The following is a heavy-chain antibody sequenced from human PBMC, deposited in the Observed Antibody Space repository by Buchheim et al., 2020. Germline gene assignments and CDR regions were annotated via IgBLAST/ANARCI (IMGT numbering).Heavy chain of an antibody. CDR1: GFSFSSYG. D-gene: IGHD5-18*01. CDR2: ISNDGSSQ. V-gene: IGHV3-30*03. J-gene: IGHJ4*02. Sequence: QVQLVESGGGVVQPGRSLRLSCAASGFSFSSYGMHWVRQAPGKGLEWLAAISNDGSSQAYADSVRGRFTISRDTSKITLDLQMNSLSVDDAAVYYCARDIYSFGAVGTIDYWGQGT. CDR3: ARDIYSFGAVGTIDY.